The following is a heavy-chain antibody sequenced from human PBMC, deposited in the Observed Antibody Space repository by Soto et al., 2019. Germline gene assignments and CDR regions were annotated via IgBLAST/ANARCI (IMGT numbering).Heavy chain of an antibody. CDR3: VRVALGYSFGNGLDD. CDR2: IQHDATHI. CDR1: GFTFSDYS. V-gene: IGHV3-30-3*01. Sequence: GGSLRLSCAASGFTFSDYSMHWVRQAPGKGLEWVAAIQHDATHIYYADSVNGRFTISRDNSKNTLYLQMSDLTAEDTAVYYCVRVALGYSFGNGLDDWGQGTTVTVSS. J-gene: IGHJ6*02. D-gene: IGHD5-18*01.